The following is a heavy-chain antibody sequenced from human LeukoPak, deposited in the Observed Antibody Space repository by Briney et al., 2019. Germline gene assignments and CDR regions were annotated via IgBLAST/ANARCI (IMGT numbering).Heavy chain of an antibody. CDR2: IYYSGST. Sequence: TLSLTCTVSGGSISSGGYYWSWIRQRPGKGLEWIGYIYYSGSTYYNPSLKSRVTISVDTSKNQFSLKLSSVTAADTAVYYCARDGKMDYYGMDVWGQGNTVTVSS. D-gene: IGHD5-24*01. J-gene: IGHJ6*02. CDR1: GGSISSGGYY. CDR3: ARDGKMDYYGMDV. V-gene: IGHV4-31*03.